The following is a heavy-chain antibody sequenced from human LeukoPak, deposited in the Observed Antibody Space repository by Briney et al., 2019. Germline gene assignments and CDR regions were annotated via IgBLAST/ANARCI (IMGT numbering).Heavy chain of an antibody. Sequence: SETLSLTCTVSGGSISSHYWSWIRQPPGKGLEWIGYLHYSGITSYNPSLKSRVTISVDTSKSQFSLKLTSVTAAGTAVYYCARDGYTIASYFDYWGQGALVTVSS. D-gene: IGHD5-24*01. CDR2: LHYSGIT. CDR1: GGSISSHY. V-gene: IGHV4-59*11. J-gene: IGHJ4*02. CDR3: ARDGYTIASYFDY.